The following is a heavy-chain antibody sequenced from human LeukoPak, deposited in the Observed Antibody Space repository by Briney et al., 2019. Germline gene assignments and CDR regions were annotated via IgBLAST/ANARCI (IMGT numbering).Heavy chain of an antibody. J-gene: IGHJ4*02. D-gene: IGHD2-2*02. CDR1: GYSISSGYY. V-gene: IGHV4-38-2*02. CDR2: IYHSGST. CDR3: ARDRYTTPFAY. Sequence: SETLSLTCAVSGYSISSGYYWGWLRQPPGKGLEWIGSIYHSGSTYYNPSLKSRVTISTDTSKNQFSLKLTSVTAADTALYYCARDRYTTPFAYWGQGTLVTVSS.